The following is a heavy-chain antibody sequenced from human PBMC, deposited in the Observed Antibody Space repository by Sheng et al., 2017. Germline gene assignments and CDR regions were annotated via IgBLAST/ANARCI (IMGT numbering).Heavy chain of an antibody. CDR1: GGSFSGYY. J-gene: IGHJ4*02. CDR3: ARGRISGTFWPQKPSDVHDQ. CDR2: IYHGRNIRHSGST. V-gene: IGHV4-34*02. Sequence: QVQLQQWGAGLLKPSETLSLTCAVYGGSFSGYYWSWIRQSPGRGLEWIGEIYHGRNIRHSGSTNYNPSLKSRVTISVDTSQNQFSLELTSVTAADTAVYFCARGRISGTFWPQKPSDVHDQWGQGTLVT. D-gene: IGHD3-3*01.